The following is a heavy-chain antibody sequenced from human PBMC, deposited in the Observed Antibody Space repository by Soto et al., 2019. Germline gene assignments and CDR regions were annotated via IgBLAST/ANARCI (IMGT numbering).Heavy chain of an antibody. CDR1: GFTFSSYG. D-gene: IGHD2-15*01. CDR2: ISYDGSNK. Sequence: PVGSLRLSCAASGFTFSSYGMHWVRQAPGKGLEWVAVISYDGSNKYYADSVKGRFTISRDNSKNTLYLQMNSLRAEDTAVYYCAKGKCSGGSCYAAADYWGQGTLVTVSS. J-gene: IGHJ4*02. V-gene: IGHV3-30*18. CDR3: AKGKCSGGSCYAAADY.